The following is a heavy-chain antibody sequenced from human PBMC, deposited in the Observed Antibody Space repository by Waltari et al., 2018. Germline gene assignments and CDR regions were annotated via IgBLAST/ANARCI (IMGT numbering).Heavy chain of an antibody. CDR3: ARGGGYSYGFNWFDP. V-gene: IGHV4-59*01. CDR2: IYYSGST. Sequence: QVQLQESGPGLVKPSETLSLTCTVSGGSISRYYWSWIRQPPGKGLEWIGYIYYSGSTNYNPSLKDRVTISVDTSKNQFSLKLSSVTAADTAVYYCARGGGYSYGFNWFDPWGQGTLVTVSS. J-gene: IGHJ5*02. CDR1: GGSISRYY. D-gene: IGHD5-18*01.